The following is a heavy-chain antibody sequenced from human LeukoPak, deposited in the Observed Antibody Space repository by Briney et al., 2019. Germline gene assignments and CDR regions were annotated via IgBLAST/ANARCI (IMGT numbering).Heavy chain of an antibody. D-gene: IGHD2-15*01. CDR2: IYSDGTK. CDR3: ARGRCTGGNCYFQYFHD. CDR1: GFTFSSYA. J-gene: IGHJ1*01. Sequence: GSLRLSCAASGFTFSSYAMSWVRQAPEKGLEWVSIIYSDGTKYYADSVKGRFTISRDNSKNTLFLHMNTLRAEDMAVYYCARGRCTGGNCYFQYFHDWGQGTLVTVSS. V-gene: IGHV3-53*01.